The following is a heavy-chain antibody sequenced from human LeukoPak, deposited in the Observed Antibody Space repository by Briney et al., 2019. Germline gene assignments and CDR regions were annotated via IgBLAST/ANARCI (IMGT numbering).Heavy chain of an antibody. Sequence: PSETLSLTCAVYGGSFSGYYWSWIRQPPGKGLEWVGEINHSGSTHYNPSLKSRVTISVDTSKNQFSLKLSSVTAADTAVYYCARGSSSWYWFDPWGQGTLVTVSS. V-gene: IGHV4-34*01. J-gene: IGHJ5*02. CDR3: ARGSSSWYWFDP. CDR2: INHSGST. CDR1: GGSFSGYY. D-gene: IGHD6-13*01.